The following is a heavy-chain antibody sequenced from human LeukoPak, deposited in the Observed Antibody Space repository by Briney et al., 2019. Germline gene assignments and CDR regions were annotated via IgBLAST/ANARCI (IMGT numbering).Heavy chain of an antibody. D-gene: IGHD3-9*01. V-gene: IGHV4-39*07. CDR3: ARGAYYDILTGNTYYFDY. CDR2: IYYSGST. J-gene: IGHJ4*02. Sequence: SETLSLTCTVSGGSISSSSYYWGWIRQPPGKGLEWIGSIYYSGSTYYNPSLKSRVTISVDTSKNQFSLKLSSVTAADTAVYYCARGAYYDILTGNTYYFDYWGQGTLVTVSS. CDR1: GGSISSSSYY.